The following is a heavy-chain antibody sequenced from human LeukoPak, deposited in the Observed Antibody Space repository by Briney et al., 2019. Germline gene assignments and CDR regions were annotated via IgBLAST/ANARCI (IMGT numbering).Heavy chain of an antibody. J-gene: IGHJ6*03. Sequence: PSETLSLTCAVSGASVSGSNYYWGWIRQPPGKGLEWIGNIYSSGSTYYNASLQSRVTISIDTSKNQFSLRLNSVTAANTAVYYCASSSNNYYYYMDVWGKGTTVTVSS. V-gene: IGHV4-39*01. CDR1: GASVSGSNYY. D-gene: IGHD6-6*01. CDR2: IYSSGST. CDR3: ASSSNNYYYYMDV.